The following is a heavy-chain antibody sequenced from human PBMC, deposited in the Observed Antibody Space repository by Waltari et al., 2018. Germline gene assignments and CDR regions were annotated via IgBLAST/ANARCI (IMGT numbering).Heavy chain of an antibody. CDR2: ISGSGGST. J-gene: IGHJ4*02. V-gene: IGHV3-23*01. Sequence: EVQLLESGGGLVQPGGSLRLSCAASGFTFSIYAMSWVRQAPGKGLEWVSAISGSGGSTYYADSVKGQFTISRDNSKNTLYLQMNSLRAEDTAVYYCAKAWGYSGYDSSFDYWGQGTLVTVSS. D-gene: IGHD5-12*01. CDR3: AKAWGYSGYDSSFDY. CDR1: GFTFSIYA.